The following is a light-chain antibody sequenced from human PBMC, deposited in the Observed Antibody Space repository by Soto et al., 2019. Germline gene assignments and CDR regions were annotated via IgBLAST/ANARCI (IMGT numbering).Light chain of an antibody. CDR2: GNT. CDR1: SSNIGSTYD. Sequence: QSVLTQPPSVSGAPGQRVTISCTGSSSNIGSTYDVQWYQQLPGTAPKLLIHGNTNRPSGVPDRXSGSKSGTSASLXITGLQADDEADYYCQSYDDSLSVHYVFGTGTKVTVL. CDR3: QSYDDSLSVHYV. V-gene: IGLV1-40*01. J-gene: IGLJ1*01.